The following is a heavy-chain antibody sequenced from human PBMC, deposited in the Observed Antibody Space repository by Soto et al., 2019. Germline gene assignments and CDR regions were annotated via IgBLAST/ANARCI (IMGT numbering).Heavy chain of an antibody. CDR2: ISGHNGNT. J-gene: IGHJ4*02. V-gene: IGHV1-18*04. CDR3: ARHRFNYYDNTVYYYFDY. D-gene: IGHD3-22*01. Sequence: ALGKVCFEAFCYSFTGYGISWVRQAPGQGPEWMGWISGHNGNTNHPQSLQGRVTMTTDTSRNTAYMELRSLRSDDTAVYYCARHRFNYYDNTVYYYFDYWGQGTLVIV. CDR1: CYSFTGYG.